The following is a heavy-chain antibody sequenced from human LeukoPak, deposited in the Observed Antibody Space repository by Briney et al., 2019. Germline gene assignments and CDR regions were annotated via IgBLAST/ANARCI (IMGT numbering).Heavy chain of an antibody. V-gene: IGHV1-2*04. D-gene: IGHD5-12*01. Sequence: ASVKVSCKASGYTFTGYCMHWVRQAPGQGLEWMGWINPNSGGTNYAQKFQGWVTMTRDTSISTAYMELSRLRSDDTAVYYCARSHWTISGYESFDYWGQGTLVTVSS. CDR3: ARSHWTISGYESFDY. CDR1: GYTFTGYC. CDR2: INPNSGGT. J-gene: IGHJ4*02.